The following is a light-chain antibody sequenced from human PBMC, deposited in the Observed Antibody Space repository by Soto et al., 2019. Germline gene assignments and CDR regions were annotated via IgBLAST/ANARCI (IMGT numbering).Light chain of an antibody. V-gene: IGKV1-39*01. CDR1: QNISSY. Sequence: DIQMTQSPSSLSASVGDRVTITCRASQNISSYLNWYQQKPGKAPKLLIYAASSLQSGVPSRFSGSGSGTDFTLTTSSLQPEDFATYFCQQSSSSPLTFGGGTKVDIK. CDR3: QQSSSSPLT. CDR2: AAS. J-gene: IGKJ4*01.